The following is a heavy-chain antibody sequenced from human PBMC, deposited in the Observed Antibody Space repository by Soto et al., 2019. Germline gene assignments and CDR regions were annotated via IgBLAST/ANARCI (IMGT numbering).Heavy chain of an antibody. V-gene: IGHV3-21*01. CDR2: ISSSSSYI. J-gene: IGHJ3*02. CDR3: ARDRIVGATEDAFDI. CDR1: GFTFSSYS. D-gene: IGHD1-26*01. Sequence: EVQLVESGGGLVKPGGSLRLSCAASGFTFSSYSMYWVRQAPGKGLEWVSSISSSSSYIYYADSVKGRFTISRDNAKNSLYLQMNSLRAEDTAVYYCARDRIVGATEDAFDIWGQGTMVTVSS.